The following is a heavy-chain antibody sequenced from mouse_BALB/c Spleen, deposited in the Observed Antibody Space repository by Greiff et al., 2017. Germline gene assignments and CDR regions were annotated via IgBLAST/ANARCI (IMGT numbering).Heavy chain of an antibody. J-gene: IGHJ4*01. CDR2: ILPGSGST. D-gene: IGHD1-1*01. V-gene: IGHV1-9*01. CDR3: ASSPVVASAMDY. CDR1: GYTFSSYW. Sequence: VQLQESGAELMKPGASVKLSCTATGYTFSSYWIEWVKQRPGHGLEWIGEILPGSGSTNYNEKFKGRATFTADTSSNTAYMQLSSLTSEDSAVYYCASSPVVASAMDYWGQGTSVTVSS.